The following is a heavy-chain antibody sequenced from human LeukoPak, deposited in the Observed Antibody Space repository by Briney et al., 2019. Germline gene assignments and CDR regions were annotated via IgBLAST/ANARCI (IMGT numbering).Heavy chain of an antibody. Sequence: SETLSLTCTVSGGSISSSSYYWGWIRQPPGKGLEWIGSIYYSGSTYYNPSLKSRVTISVDTSKNQFSLKLSSVTAADTAVYYCARDGYDSSGYQLDPWDQGTLVTVSS. CDR1: GGSISSSSYY. CDR2: IYYSGST. V-gene: IGHV4-39*07. CDR3: ARDGYDSSGYQLDP. J-gene: IGHJ5*02. D-gene: IGHD3-22*01.